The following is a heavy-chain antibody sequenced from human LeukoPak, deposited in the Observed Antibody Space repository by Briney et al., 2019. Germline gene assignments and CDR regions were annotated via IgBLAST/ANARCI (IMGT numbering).Heavy chain of an antibody. CDR2: ISAYNGNT. Sequence: ASVKVSCKASGYTFTSYGISWVRQAAGQGLEWMGWISAYNGNTNYAQKLQGRVTMTTDTSTSTAYMELRSLRSDDTAVYYCARGLRAAAATGAFDIWGQGTMVTVSS. CDR3: ARGLRAAAATGAFDI. J-gene: IGHJ3*02. CDR1: GYTFTSYG. D-gene: IGHD6-13*01. V-gene: IGHV1-18*01.